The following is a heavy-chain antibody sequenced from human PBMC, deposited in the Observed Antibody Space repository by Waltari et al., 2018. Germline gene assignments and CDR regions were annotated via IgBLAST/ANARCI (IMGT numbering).Heavy chain of an antibody. D-gene: IGHD3-9*01. V-gene: IGHV4-38-2*01. CDR2: IYHSGCP. Sequence: QVQLQESGPGLVKPSETLSLTCAVSGYSISSGYYWGWIRRPPGWGLEWIGSIYHSGCPYYNPSLKSRVTISVVTSKNPFSLKLSSVTAADTAVYYCARAYYDILTGYLIDAFDIWGQGTMVTVSS. CDR1: GYSISSGYY. J-gene: IGHJ3*02. CDR3: ARAYYDILTGYLIDAFDI.